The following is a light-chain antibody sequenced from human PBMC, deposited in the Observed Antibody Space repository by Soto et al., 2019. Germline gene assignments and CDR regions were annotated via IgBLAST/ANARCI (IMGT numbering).Light chain of an antibody. CDR2: EVY. J-gene: IGLJ2*01. CDR1: RDDVGGYNY. CDR3: SSYVTSNVVI. V-gene: IGLV2-8*01. Sequence: QSALTQPPSASGSPGQSVTISCTGTRDDVGGYNYVSWFQHHPGKAPKLMIYEVYKRPSGVPARFSGSKSSNTASLTVSGLQLGDEAIYYCSSYVTSNVVIFGGGTKLTVL.